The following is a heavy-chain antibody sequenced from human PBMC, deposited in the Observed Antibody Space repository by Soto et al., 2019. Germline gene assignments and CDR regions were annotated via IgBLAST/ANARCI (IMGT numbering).Heavy chain of an antibody. D-gene: IGHD6-6*01. V-gene: IGHV4-59*01. CDR2: IYYSGST. Sequence: PSETLSLTCTVSGGSISSYYWSWIRQPPGKGLEWIGYIYYSGSTNYNPSLKSRVTISVDTSKNQFSLKLSSVTAADTAVYYCARDHSSSSLADYYYYYGMDVWGQGTTVTVS. CDR3: ARDHSSSSLADYYYYYGMDV. CDR1: GGSISSYY. J-gene: IGHJ6*02.